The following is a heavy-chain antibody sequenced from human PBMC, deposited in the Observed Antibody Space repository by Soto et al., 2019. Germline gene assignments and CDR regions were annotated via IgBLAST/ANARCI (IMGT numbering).Heavy chain of an antibody. CDR3: AKENGGSSWYREYYYYYMDV. J-gene: IGHJ6*03. CDR2: ISGSGGST. D-gene: IGHD6-13*01. V-gene: IGHV3-23*01. Sequence: EVQLLESGGGLVQPGGSLRLSCAASGFTFSSYAMSWVRQAPGKGLEWVSAISGSGGSTYYADSVKGRFTISRDNSKNTLYLQMNSLRAEDTAVYYCAKENGGSSWYREYYYYYMDVWGKGTTVTVSS. CDR1: GFTFSSYA.